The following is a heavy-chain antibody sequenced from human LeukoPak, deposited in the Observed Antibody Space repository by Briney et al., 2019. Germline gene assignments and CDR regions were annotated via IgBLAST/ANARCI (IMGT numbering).Heavy chain of an antibody. CDR2: VRGNSYST. Sequence: GGSLRLSCAASGFPFSAYSMNWFRQAPGKGLGWVSLVRGNSYSTYYADSVKGRFTISRDNSENTLYLQMNSLRAEDTAVYYCAKDSGAAAIRPYWYFDLWGRGTLVTVSS. CDR3: AKDSGAAAIRPYWYFDL. J-gene: IGHJ2*01. D-gene: IGHD2-2*02. CDR1: GFPFSAYS. V-gene: IGHV3-23*01.